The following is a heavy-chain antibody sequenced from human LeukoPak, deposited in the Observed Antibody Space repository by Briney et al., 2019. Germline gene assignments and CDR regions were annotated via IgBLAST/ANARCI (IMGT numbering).Heavy chain of an antibody. CDR2: ISGSGGST. CDR1: GFTFSSYA. Sequence: GGSLRLSCAASGFTFSSYAMSWVRQAPGKGLEWVSAISGSGGSTYYADSVKGRFTISRGNSKNTLYLQMNSLRAEDTAVYYCAKSQTNTVTTNFDYWGQGTLVTVSS. V-gene: IGHV3-23*01. CDR3: AKSQTNTVTTNFDY. J-gene: IGHJ4*02. D-gene: IGHD4-11*01.